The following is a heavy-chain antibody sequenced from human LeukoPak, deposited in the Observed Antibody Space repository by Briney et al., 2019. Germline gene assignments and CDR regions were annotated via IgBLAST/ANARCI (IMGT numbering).Heavy chain of an antibody. CDR3: ARHLVVPAAAPFDAFDI. V-gene: IGHV5-51*01. CDR1: GYSFTSYW. CDR2: IYPGDSDT. D-gene: IGHD2-2*01. J-gene: IGHJ3*02. Sequence: GESLKISCKGSGYSFTSYWIGWVRQMPGKGLEWMGIIYPGDSDTRYSPSFQGQVTISADKSISTAYLQWSSLKASDTAMYYCARHLVVPAAAPFDAFDIWGQGTMVTVSS.